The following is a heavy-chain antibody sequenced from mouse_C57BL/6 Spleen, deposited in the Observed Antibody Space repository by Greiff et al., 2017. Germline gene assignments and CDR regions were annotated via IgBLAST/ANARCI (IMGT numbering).Heavy chain of an antibody. CDR3: ARDGEYGYRFDY. Sequence: VQLQQSGPELVKPGASVKMSCKASGYTFTDYNMHWVKQSHGKSLEWIGYINPNNGGTSYNQKFKGKATLTVNKSSSTAYMELRSLTSEDSAVYYCARDGEYGYRFDYWGQGTTLTVSS. CDR2: INPNNGGT. J-gene: IGHJ2*01. D-gene: IGHD2-2*01. CDR1: GYTFTDYN. V-gene: IGHV1-22*01.